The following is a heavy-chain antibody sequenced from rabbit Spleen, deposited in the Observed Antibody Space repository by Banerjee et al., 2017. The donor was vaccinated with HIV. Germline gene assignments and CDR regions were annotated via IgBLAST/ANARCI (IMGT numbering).Heavy chain of an antibody. CDR2: IDVAKSGDT. J-gene: IGHJ4*01. CDR3: ARDLAGVIGWNFGW. Sequence: QSLEESGGDLVKPGASLTLTCKASGLDLSSRYWICWVRQAPGKGLEWIACIDVAKSGDTYYTNWAKGRFTISKTSSTTVALQVPSLTAADTATYFCARDLAGVIGWNFGWWGPGTLVTVS. V-gene: IGHV1S40*01. CDR1: GLDLSSRYW. D-gene: IGHD4-1*01.